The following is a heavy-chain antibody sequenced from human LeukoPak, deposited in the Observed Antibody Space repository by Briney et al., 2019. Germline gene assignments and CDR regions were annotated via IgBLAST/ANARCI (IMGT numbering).Heavy chain of an antibody. CDR3: ARDAPDYGSGSYDIWDAFDI. D-gene: IGHD3-10*01. J-gene: IGHJ3*02. CDR1: GFTFSSYE. CDR2: ISSSGSTI. Sequence: GGSLRLSCAASGFTFSSYEMNWVRQAPGKGLEWVSYISSSGSTIYYADSVKGRFTISRDNAKNSLYLQMNSLRAEDTAVYYCARDAPDYGSGSYDIWDAFDIWGQGTMVTVSS. V-gene: IGHV3-48*03.